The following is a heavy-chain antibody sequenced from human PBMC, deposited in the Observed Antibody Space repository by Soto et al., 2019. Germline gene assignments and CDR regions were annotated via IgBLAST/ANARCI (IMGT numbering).Heavy chain of an antibody. D-gene: IGHD1-1*01. CDR1: GYNFNIYW. V-gene: IGHV5-51*01. CDR2: IYPGDSDT. Sequence: GESLKISCKGSGYNFNIYWIGWVRQMPGKGLKWMGIIYPGDSDTRYSPSFQGQVTISADKSISTAYLQWSSLKASDTARYYCARRAQYKLGHYDAIDAWGQGKMVTVSS. CDR3: ARRAQYKLGHYDAIDA. J-gene: IGHJ3*01.